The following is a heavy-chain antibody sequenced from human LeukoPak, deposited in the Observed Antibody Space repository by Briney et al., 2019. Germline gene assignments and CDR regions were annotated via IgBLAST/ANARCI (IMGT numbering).Heavy chain of an antibody. J-gene: IGHJ4*02. CDR1: GVTLSGYS. CDR3: VRTGGYSYGPFEY. CDR2: SSGSNTI. Sequence: GGSLRLSCAASGVTLSGYSVNWVRPAPGKGLEWISYSSGSNTIYYADSVKGRFTISRDNAKNSLFLQMNSLRDEDTAVYYCVRTGGYSYGPFEYWGQGTLVTVSS. V-gene: IGHV3-48*02. D-gene: IGHD5-18*01.